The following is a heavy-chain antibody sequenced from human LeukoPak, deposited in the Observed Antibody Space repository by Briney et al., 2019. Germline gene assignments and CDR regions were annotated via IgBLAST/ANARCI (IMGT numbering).Heavy chain of an antibody. CDR2: IYYSGST. Sequence: PSETLSLTCTVSGGSISSSSYYWSWLRQHPGKGLEWIGYIYYSGSTYYNPSLKSRVTISVDTSKNQFSLKLSSVTAADTAVYYCARGSVPKGGMDVWGQGTTVTVSS. V-gene: IGHV4-31*03. D-gene: IGHD6-6*01. J-gene: IGHJ6*02. CDR3: ARGSVPKGGMDV. CDR1: GGSISSSSYY.